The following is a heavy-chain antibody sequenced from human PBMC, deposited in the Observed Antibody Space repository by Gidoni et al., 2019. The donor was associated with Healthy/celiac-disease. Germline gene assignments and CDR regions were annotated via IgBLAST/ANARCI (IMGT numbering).Heavy chain of an antibody. V-gene: IGHV1-69*17. D-gene: IGHD2-15*01. CDR2: IIPIFGIA. Sequence: QVQLVQSGAEVKKPGSSVKVSCKASGVTFSSYAISWVRQAPGQGLEWMGGIIPIFGIANYEQKFQGRVTITADKSTSTAYMELSSLRSEDTAVYYCARDRCSGGSCYSQWFDPWGQGTLVTVSS. J-gene: IGHJ5*02. CDR3: ARDRCSGGSCYSQWFDP. CDR1: GVTFSSYA.